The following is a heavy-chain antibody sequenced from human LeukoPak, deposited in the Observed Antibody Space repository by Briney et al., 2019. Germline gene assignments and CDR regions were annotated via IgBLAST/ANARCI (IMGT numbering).Heavy chain of an antibody. Sequence: SETLSLTCAVSGGSISSGGYSWSWIRQPPGKGLEWVGYIYHSESTYYNPSLKSRVTISVDRSKNQFSLKLSSVTAADTAVYYCARDFHGMGVWGQGTTVTVSS. V-gene: IGHV4-30-2*01. J-gene: IGHJ6*02. CDR1: GGSISSGGYS. CDR2: IYHSEST. CDR3: ARDFHGMGV.